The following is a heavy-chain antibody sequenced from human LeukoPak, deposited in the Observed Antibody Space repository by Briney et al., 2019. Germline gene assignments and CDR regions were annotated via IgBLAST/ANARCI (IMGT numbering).Heavy chain of an antibody. V-gene: IGHV4-59*01. CDR1: GGSTSSYY. J-gene: IGHJ4*02. CDR3: AREGYSSGWYAY. Sequence: SETLSLTCTVSGGSTSSYYWSWIRQPPGKGLGWIGYIYYSGSTNYNPSLKSRVTISVDTSKTQFSLKLSSVTAADTAVYYCAREGYSSGWYAYWGQGTLVTVSS. CDR2: IYYSGST. D-gene: IGHD6-19*01.